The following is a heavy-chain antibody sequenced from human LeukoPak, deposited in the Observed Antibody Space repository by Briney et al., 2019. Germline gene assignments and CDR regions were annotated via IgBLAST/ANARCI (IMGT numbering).Heavy chain of an antibody. D-gene: IGHD6-13*01. Sequence: SETLSLTCTISGGSISSFYWSWIRQPPGKGLEWIGYIYYSGSTNYNPSLKSRVTMSVDKSKNQFSLNLSSVTAADTAVYYCARGIADPYSFDSWGQGTLVTVSS. CDR2: IYYSGST. J-gene: IGHJ4*02. V-gene: IGHV4-59*12. CDR1: GGSISSFY. CDR3: ARGIADPYSFDS.